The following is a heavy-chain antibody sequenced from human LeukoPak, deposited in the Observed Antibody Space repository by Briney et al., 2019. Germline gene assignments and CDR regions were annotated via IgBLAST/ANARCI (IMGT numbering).Heavy chain of an antibody. V-gene: IGHV1-2*06. CDR3: ARKGSSSCFDY. D-gene: IGHD6-6*01. CDR2: INPNSGDT. CDR1: GFTFTAYQ. Sequence: ASVKVSCKASGFTFTAYQMHWVRQAPGQGLEWIGRINPNSGDTNYAQKFQGRVTMTRDMSINTVYMELSSLRSEDTAVYYCARKGSSSCFDYWGQGTLVTVSS. J-gene: IGHJ4*02.